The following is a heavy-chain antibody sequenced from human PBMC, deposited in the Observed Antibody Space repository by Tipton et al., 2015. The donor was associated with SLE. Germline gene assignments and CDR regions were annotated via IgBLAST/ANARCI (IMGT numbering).Heavy chain of an antibody. CDR3: ARDEYDYVWGSYLAT. Sequence: TLSLTCTVSGGSIRSDDYYWTWIRQHPGKGLEWIGHISYSGTTYYNPSLKSRIAILVETSNNHFSLRLSSVTAADTAVYYCARDEYDYVWGSYLATWGQGTLVTVSS. V-gene: IGHV4-31*03. CDR2: ISYSGTT. CDR1: GGSIRSDDYY. D-gene: IGHD3-16*01. J-gene: IGHJ5*02.